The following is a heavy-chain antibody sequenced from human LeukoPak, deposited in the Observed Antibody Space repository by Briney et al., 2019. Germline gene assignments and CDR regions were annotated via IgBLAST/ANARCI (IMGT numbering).Heavy chain of an antibody. D-gene: IGHD2-21*02. Sequence: GASVKVSCKASGYTFTSYDISWVRQATGQGLEWMGWMNPNSGNTGYAQKFQGRVTMTRNTSISTAYTELSSLRSEDTAVYYCARGGAYCGGDCYDDYWGQGTLVTVSS. J-gene: IGHJ4*02. CDR2: MNPNSGNT. CDR3: ARGGAYCGGDCYDDY. V-gene: IGHV1-8*01. CDR1: GYTFTSYD.